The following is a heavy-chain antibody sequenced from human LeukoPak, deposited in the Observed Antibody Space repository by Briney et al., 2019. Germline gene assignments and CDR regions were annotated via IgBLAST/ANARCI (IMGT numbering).Heavy chain of an antibody. CDR1: GFTFSSYG. Sequence: GGSLRLSCAASGFTFSSYGMNWVRQAPGKGLEWVSSISSSSSYICYADSVKGRFTISRDNAKNSLYLQMSSLRAEDTAVYYCARVDYMDVWGKGTTVTISS. CDR2: ISSSSSYI. V-gene: IGHV3-21*01. CDR3: ARVDYMDV. J-gene: IGHJ6*03.